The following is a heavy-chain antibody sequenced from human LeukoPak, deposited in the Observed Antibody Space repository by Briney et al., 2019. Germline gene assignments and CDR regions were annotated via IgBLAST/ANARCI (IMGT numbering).Heavy chain of an antibody. CDR1: GGSISSYY. J-gene: IGHJ4*02. CDR3: SYGSGGYLAPFDY. V-gene: IGHV4-59*08. CDR2: IYYSGST. D-gene: IGHD3-10*01. Sequence: SETLSLTCTVSGGSISSYYWSWIRQPPGKGLEWIGYIYYSGSTNYNPSLKSRVTISVDTSKNQFSLKLSSVTAADTAVYYCSYGSGGYLAPFDYWGQGTLVTVSS.